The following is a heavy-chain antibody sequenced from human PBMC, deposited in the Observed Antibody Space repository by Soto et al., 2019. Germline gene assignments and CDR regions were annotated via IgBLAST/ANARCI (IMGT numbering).Heavy chain of an antibody. J-gene: IGHJ5*02. V-gene: IGHV4-4*02. Sequence: SETLSLTCAVSGGSITNSNWWSWVRQPPGKGLEWIGEITHTGATNYNPSLKSRVTISVDKSKNQFSLNLSSVTAADTAVYYCARVPGPWGQGTLVTVSS. CDR3: ARVPGP. CDR1: GGSITNSNW. CDR2: ITHTGAT. D-gene: IGHD7-27*01.